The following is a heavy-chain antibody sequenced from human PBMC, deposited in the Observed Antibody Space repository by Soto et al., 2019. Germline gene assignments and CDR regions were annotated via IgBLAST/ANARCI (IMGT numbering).Heavy chain of an antibody. CDR3: ARDPQYYYDSSGYRAFDI. CDR2: IIPIFGTA. V-gene: IGHV1-69*12. CDR1: GGTFSSYA. D-gene: IGHD3-22*01. J-gene: IGHJ3*02. Sequence: QVQLVQSGAEVKKPGSSVKVSCKASGGTFSSYAISWVRQAPGQGLEWMGGIIPIFGTANYAQKFQGRVTITADXXTXTXXMELSSLRSEDTAVYYCARDPQYYYDSSGYRAFDIWGQGTMVTVSS.